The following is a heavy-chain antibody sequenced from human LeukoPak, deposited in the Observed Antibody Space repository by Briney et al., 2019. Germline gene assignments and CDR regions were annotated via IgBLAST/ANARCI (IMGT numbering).Heavy chain of an antibody. D-gene: IGHD3-22*01. CDR1: GGSFSAFY. Sequence: SETLSLTCAVYGGSFSAFYWSWIRQPPRKGLEWIGEIDHSGSTTYNPTLKSRVTISLDTSKNQFSLRLSSVTAADTAVYYCASNYYDSSGYYYGTWGNAFDIWGQGTMVTVSS. V-gene: IGHV4-34*01. CDR3: ASNYYDSSGYYYGTWGNAFDI. CDR2: IDHSGST. J-gene: IGHJ3*02.